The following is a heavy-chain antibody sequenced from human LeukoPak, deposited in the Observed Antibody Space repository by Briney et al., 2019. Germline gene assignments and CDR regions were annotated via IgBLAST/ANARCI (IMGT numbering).Heavy chain of an antibody. V-gene: IGHV3-74*01. CDR3: ARGASNRFDY. CDR2: IYTDGSST. CDR1: GYAFSNYW. D-gene: IGHD1-14*01. J-gene: IGHJ4*02. Sequence: GGSLRLSCAASGYAFSNYWMHWVRQAPGKGLVWVSRIYTDGSSTNYADSVKGRFTISRDNAKNTLFLQMNSLRAEDTAVYYCARGASNRFDYWGQGTLVTVSS.